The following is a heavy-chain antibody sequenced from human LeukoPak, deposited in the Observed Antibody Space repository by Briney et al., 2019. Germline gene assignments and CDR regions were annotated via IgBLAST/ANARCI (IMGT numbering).Heavy chain of an antibody. D-gene: IGHD1-26*01. CDR2: MKQDGSEI. J-gene: IGHJ4*02. CDR1: GFTFSSYW. V-gene: IGHV3-7*01. Sequence: PGGSLRLSCEASGFTFSSYWMSWVRQAPGKGLEWVANMKQDGSEIYYVGSVRGRFTISRDNAKSSLYLQMNSLRAEDTAVYYCARRGSYSLFDYWGPGTLVTVSS. CDR3: ARRGSYSLFDY.